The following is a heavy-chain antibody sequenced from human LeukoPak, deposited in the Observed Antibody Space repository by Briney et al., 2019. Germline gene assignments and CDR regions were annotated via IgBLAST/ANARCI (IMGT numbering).Heavy chain of an antibody. V-gene: IGHV4-59*08. D-gene: IGHD3-22*01. CDR1: GGSIFSSY. J-gene: IGHJ2*01. CDR2: IYSTGIT. Sequence: SSETLSLTCTVSGGSIFSSYWNWIRQPPGRGLEWIGYIYSTGITSYNPSLKSRGTISIATSKNQFSLRLNSVTPADTAFYYCARRAYFDTSGYSPAAGYFDLWGRGTLVTVSS. CDR3: ARRAYFDTSGYSPAAGYFDL.